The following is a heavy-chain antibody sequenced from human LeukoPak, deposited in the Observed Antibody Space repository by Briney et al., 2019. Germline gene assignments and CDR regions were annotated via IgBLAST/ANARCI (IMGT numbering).Heavy chain of an antibody. Sequence: GGSLRLSCAASGFTFSSYWMSWVRQAPGKGLEWVATLRQDGSQKYYVDSVKGRFTISRDNAKNSLYLQMNSLRAEDTAVYYCARRGEYYYDNNPDFDYWGQGTLVTVSS. J-gene: IGHJ4*02. CDR3: ARRGEYYYDNNPDFDY. V-gene: IGHV3-7*01. D-gene: IGHD3-22*01. CDR2: LRQDGSQK. CDR1: GFTFSSYW.